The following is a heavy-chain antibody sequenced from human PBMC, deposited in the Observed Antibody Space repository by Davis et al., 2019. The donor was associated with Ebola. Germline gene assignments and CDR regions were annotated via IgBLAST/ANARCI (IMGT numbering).Heavy chain of an antibody. CDR1: GFTFSSYW. V-gene: IGHV3-7*01. Sequence: GGSLRLSCAASGFTFSSYWMSWVRQAPGKGLEWVANINQDGSETYYVDSVKGRFTISRDNAKNSLYLQMNSLRAEDTAVYYCARDYSDDLYYYYYMDVWGKGTTVTVSS. CDR2: INQDGSET. D-gene: IGHD4-11*01. CDR3: ARDYSDDLYYYYYMDV. J-gene: IGHJ6*03.